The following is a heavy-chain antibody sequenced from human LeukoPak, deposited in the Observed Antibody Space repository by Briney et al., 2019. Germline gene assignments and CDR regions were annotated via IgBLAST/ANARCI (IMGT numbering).Heavy chain of an antibody. CDR2: IIPIFGTA. CDR3: AKTTVTSEEYFYYYMDV. Sequence: SVKVSCKASGGTFSSYAISWVRQAPGQGLEWMGRIIPIFGTANYAQKFQGRVTITTDESTSTAYMELSSLRSEDTAVYYCAKTTVTSEEYFYYYMDVWGKGTTVTVSS. V-gene: IGHV1-69*05. CDR1: GGTFSSYA. J-gene: IGHJ6*03. D-gene: IGHD4-17*01.